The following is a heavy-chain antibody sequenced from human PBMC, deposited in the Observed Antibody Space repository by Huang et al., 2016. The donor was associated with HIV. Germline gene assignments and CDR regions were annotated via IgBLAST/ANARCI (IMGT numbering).Heavy chain of an antibody. D-gene: IGHD5-12*01. CDR1: GGNFNSYT. CDR3: AKWGGLSDYDFRRAHAFDI. J-gene: IGHJ3*02. CDR2: FLPILGKP. V-gene: IGHV1-69*01. Sequence: QVQLVQSGAEVRKPGSSVKVSCKASGGNFNSYTINWLRQAPGQGPEWMGGFLPILGKPNYAPTFQASLTIPADGSTSTAYMVLSSLRPEDTAIYYCAKWGGLSDYDFRRAHAFDIWGQGTVVTVSS.